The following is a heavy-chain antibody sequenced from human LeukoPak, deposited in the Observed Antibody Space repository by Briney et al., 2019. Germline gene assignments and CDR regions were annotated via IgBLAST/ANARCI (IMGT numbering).Heavy chain of an antibody. CDR2: ISSGGGST. Sequence: GGSLRLSCEASGFIFTTSAFSWARQAPGKGLEWVSFISSGGGSTSHSDSVRGRFTISRDNSNNTVSLYMHSLRAEDTAIYYCAKERRSSMDVWGNGTTVTVSS. J-gene: IGHJ6*03. D-gene: IGHD6-6*01. CDR3: AKERRSSMDV. V-gene: IGHV3-23*01. CDR1: GFIFTTSA.